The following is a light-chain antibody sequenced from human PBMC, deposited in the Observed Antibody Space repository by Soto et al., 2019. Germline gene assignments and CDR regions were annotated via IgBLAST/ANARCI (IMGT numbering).Light chain of an antibody. Sequence: EIVMTQSPATLSVSPGERATLACMASHSVRSSLAGYQQKPGQAPRLLIHGASNRATGIPGRFSGSGSGTEFTLIISSLKSEDFADYYCQQYNEGHETFGHGTRLESK. V-gene: IGKV3-15*01. CDR2: GAS. J-gene: IGKJ1*01. CDR1: HSVRSS. CDR3: QQYNEGHET.